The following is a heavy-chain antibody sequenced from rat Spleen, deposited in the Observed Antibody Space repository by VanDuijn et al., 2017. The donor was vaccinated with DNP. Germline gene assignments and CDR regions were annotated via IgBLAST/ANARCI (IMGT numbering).Heavy chain of an antibody. Sequence: QVQLKESGPGLVQPSQTLSLTCTVAGFSLTSYYVHWVRQPPGKGLEWIGAIWSGGNTDYNSALKSRLNISRDTSKSQLFLKMNSLQTEDTATYYCVRDPYNAGFDHWGQGVMVTVSS. CDR1: GFSLTSYY. D-gene: IGHD4-3*01. J-gene: IGHJ2*01. CDR3: VRDPYNAGFDH. CDR2: IWSGGNT. V-gene: IGHV2-30*01.